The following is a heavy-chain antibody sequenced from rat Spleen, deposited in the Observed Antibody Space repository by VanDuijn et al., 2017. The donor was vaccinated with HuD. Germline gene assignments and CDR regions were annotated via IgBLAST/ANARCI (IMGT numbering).Heavy chain of an antibody. Sequence: EVQLVESGGGLVQPGRSMKLSCAASGFTFSDYYMAWVRQAPKKGLEWVASISYEGSSTYYGDSVKGRFTISRDNAKSTLYLQMNSLRSEDTAIYFCTRGGNYDFDYWGQGVMVTVSS. CDR1: GFTFSDYY. CDR3: TRGGNYDFDY. V-gene: IGHV5-22*01. J-gene: IGHJ2*01. D-gene: IGHD1-10*01. CDR2: ISYEGSST.